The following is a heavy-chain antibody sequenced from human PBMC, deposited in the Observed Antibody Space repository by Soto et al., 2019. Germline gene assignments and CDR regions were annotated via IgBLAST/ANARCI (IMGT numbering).Heavy chain of an antibody. Sequence: PXETLSLTCTVAGASRSSISYYWGWIRQPPGKGLEWVGSIFFTGNIYYNPSLKSRVTISVDTSRNQFSLMVNSVTAADTAVYYCASRHCSGGSCYNPGFDYWGQGDLVTVSS. V-gene: IGHV4-39*01. CDR2: IFFTGNI. D-gene: IGHD2-15*01. CDR1: GASRSSISYY. CDR3: ASRHCSGGSCYNPGFDY. J-gene: IGHJ4*02.